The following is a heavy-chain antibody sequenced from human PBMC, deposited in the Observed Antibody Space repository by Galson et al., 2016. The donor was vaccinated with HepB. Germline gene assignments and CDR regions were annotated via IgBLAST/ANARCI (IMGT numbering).Heavy chain of an antibody. CDR3: ARETTVAIHYYGMAV. J-gene: IGHJ6*02. Sequence: SLRLSCAASGFNVSDNYINWVRQAPGKGLEWVSVIHTGGGTFYAESVKGRVSLSRDIAKNTIYLQLNSLRVEETAVYYCARETTVAIHYYGMAVWGQGTTVTVSS. D-gene: IGHD4-11*01. V-gene: IGHV3-66*01. CDR2: IHTGGGT. CDR1: GFNVSDNY.